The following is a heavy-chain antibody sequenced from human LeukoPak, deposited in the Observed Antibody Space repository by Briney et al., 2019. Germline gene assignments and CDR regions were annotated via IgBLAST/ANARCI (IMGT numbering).Heavy chain of an antibody. Sequence: GSLRLSCAASGFTFSSYAMSWVRQAPGKGLEWVSVISVDGAGTYYADSVKGRFTISRDNSKSTLYLQMNSLRAEDTAVYYCAKDSVGVAGPDYWGQGSLVTVSS. CDR1: GFTFSSYA. V-gene: IGHV3-23*01. CDR2: ISVDGAGT. CDR3: AKDSVGVAGPDY. J-gene: IGHJ4*02. D-gene: IGHD6-19*01.